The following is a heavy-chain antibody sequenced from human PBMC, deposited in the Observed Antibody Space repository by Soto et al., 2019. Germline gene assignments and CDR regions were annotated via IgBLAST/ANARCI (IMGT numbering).Heavy chain of an antibody. D-gene: IGHD1-1*01. J-gene: IGHJ4*02. CDR3: ARGVLY. CDR2: IFYSGTT. V-gene: IGHV4-31*02. CDR1: GGSISSGGYF. Sequence: VSGGSISSGGYFWSWIRQPPGKGLEWIGNIFYSGTTYYNPSLKSRVTISVDTSKNQFSLKLSSVTAADTAVYFCARGVLYWGQGTLVTVSS.